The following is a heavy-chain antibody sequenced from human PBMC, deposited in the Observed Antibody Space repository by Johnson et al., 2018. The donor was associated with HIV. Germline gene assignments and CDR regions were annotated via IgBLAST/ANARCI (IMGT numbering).Heavy chain of an antibody. J-gene: IGHJ3*02. CDR2: IYSGGTTE. D-gene: IGHD1-1*01. CDR1: GFSFSTYG. V-gene: IGHV3-33*01. Sequence: QVQLVESGGGAVQPGGSLRLSCVASGFSFSTYGMHWLRQAPGKGLEWVAVIYSGGTTERYVESVKGRFTISRDDSENTLYLQMNTLTVEDTAVYYCARALWSRPGADALEMWGQGTMVTVSA. CDR3: ARALWSRPGADALEM.